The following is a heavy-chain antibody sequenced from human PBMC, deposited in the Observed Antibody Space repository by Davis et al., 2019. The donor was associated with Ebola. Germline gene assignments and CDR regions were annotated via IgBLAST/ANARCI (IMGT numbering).Heavy chain of an antibody. Sequence: SETLSLTCTVSGGSISSSSYYWGWIRQPPGKGLEWIGSIYYSGSTYYNPSLKSRVTISVDTSKNQFSLKLSSVTAADTAVYYCARGGASDVDYWGQGTLVTVSS. J-gene: IGHJ4*02. CDR1: GGSISSSSYY. CDR3: ARGGASDVDY. V-gene: IGHV4-39*07. CDR2: IYYSGST. D-gene: IGHD1-26*01.